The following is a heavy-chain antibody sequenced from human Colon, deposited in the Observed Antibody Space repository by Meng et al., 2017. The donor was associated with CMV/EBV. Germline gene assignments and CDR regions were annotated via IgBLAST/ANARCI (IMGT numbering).Heavy chain of an antibody. V-gene: IGHV1-8*01. D-gene: IGHD3/OR15-3a*01. J-gene: IGHJ4*02. CDR2: MKPNSGDT. Sequence: QVQLVQSGAEVKKPGASVKVSCKASGYTFTSNAINWVRQATGQGLEWMGWMKPNSGDTGYAPNFQGRITMTRNTPINTAYMELRSLTNEDTAIYYCARGIPDFWGQGTLVTVSS. CDR1: GYTFTSNA. CDR3: ARGIPDF.